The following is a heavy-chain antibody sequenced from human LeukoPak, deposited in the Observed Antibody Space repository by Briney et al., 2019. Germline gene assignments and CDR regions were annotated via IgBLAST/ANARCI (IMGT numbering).Heavy chain of an antibody. Sequence: PGGSLRLSCAASGFTFSSYAMHWVRQAPGKGLEWVAVISYDGGNKYYADSVKGRFTISRDNSKNTLYLQMNSLRAEDTAVYYCARAAFCSSTSCSRSSYYYYGMDVWGQGTTVTVSS. D-gene: IGHD2-2*01. CDR3: ARAAFCSSTSCSRSSYYYYGMDV. J-gene: IGHJ6*02. V-gene: IGHV3-30-3*01. CDR1: GFTFSSYA. CDR2: ISYDGGNK.